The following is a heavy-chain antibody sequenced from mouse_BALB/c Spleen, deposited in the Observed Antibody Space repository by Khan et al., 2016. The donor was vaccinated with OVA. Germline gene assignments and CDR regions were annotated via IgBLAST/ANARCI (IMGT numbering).Heavy chain of an antibody. D-gene: IGHD1-1*02. CDR3: TRSGYGAFAY. CDR2: INPSNGGT. J-gene: IGHJ3*01. Sequence: QVQLKQSGAELVKPGASVRLSCKASGYTFTSYYLYWVKQRPGHGLEWIGDINPSNGGTNFNENFKTKATLTVDKSSSTAYMQLSSLTSEDSAVYYCTRSGYGAFAYWGQGTLVTASA. CDR1: GYTFTSYY. V-gene: IGHV1S81*02.